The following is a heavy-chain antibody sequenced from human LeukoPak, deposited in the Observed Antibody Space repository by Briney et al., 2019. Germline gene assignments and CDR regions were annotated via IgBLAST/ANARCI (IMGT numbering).Heavy chain of an antibody. Sequence: GGSLRLSCAASGFTFSSYAMHWVRQAPGKGLEWVAVISYDGSNKYYADSVKGRFTISRDNSKNTLYLQMNSLRAEDTAVYYCAIGAEYFQHWGQGTLVTVSS. CDR3: AIGAEYFQH. V-gene: IGHV3-30*04. D-gene: IGHD3-16*02. CDR1: GFTFSSYA. CDR2: ISYDGSNK. J-gene: IGHJ1*01.